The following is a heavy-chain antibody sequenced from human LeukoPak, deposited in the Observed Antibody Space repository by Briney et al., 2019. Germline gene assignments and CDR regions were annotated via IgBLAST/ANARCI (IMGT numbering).Heavy chain of an antibody. CDR3: ARRGGVVLDY. V-gene: IGHV4-38-2*01. Sequence: PSETPSPTYGASDYSISNGYYWGWIRQPPGKGLEWIGSIYHSGSTYYNPSLKSRVTISVDTSKNQFSLKLSSVTAADTAVYYCARRGGVVLDYWGQGTLVTVSS. D-gene: IGHD3-3*01. CDR1: DYSISNGYY. CDR2: IYHSGST. J-gene: IGHJ4*02.